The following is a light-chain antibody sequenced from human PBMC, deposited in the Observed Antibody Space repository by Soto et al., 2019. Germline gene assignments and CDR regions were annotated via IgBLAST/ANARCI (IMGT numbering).Light chain of an antibody. V-gene: IGKV1D-12*01. CDR2: AAS. J-gene: IGKJ1*01. CDR3: QQANSFPRT. Sequence: DIQMTQSPSSVSASVGDRVTITCRASQAISTWLAWYQQKPGKAPKLLIYAASNLQIGGPSRFSSRESGSDFYLSVSSLQPEDFANYYCQQANSFPRTFGQGTKVEIK. CDR1: QAISTW.